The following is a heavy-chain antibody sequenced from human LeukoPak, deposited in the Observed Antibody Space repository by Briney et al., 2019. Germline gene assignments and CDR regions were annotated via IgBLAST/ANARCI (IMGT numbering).Heavy chain of an antibody. CDR3: ARSPAGQQPDNWFDP. J-gene: IGHJ5*02. CDR1: GFTFSSYA. Sequence: GRSLRLSCAASGFTFSSYAMHWVRQAPGKGLGWVAVISYDGSNKYYADSVKGRFTISRDNSKNTLYLQMNSLRAEDTAVYYCARSPAGQQPDNWFDPWGQGTLVTVSS. D-gene: IGHD6-13*01. V-gene: IGHV3-30*04. CDR2: ISYDGSNK.